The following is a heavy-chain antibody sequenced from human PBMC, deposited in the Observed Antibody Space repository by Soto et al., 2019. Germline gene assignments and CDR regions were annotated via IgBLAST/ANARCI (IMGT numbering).Heavy chain of an antibody. CDR3: AHRRGSAPVDY. J-gene: IGHJ4*02. V-gene: IGHV2-5*02. Sequence: QITLKESGPPLVKPTQTLTLTCTFSGFSLSTSGVGVGWIRQPPGKALEWLALIYWDDDKRYSPTLKSRLTXTXGTSKNQVVRTRTNMDPADTATYYCAHRRGSAPVDYWGQGTLVTVSS. CDR2: IYWDDDK. CDR1: GFSLSTSGVG.